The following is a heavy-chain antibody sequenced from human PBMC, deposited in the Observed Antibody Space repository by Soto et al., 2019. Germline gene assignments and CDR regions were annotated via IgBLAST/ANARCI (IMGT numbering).Heavy chain of an antibody. D-gene: IGHD3-22*01. V-gene: IGHV4-31*03. CDR2: IYYSGST. Sequence: QVQLQESGPGLVKPSQTLSLTCTVSGGSISSGGYYWSWIRQHPGKGLEWIGYIYYSGSTYYNPSLKSRVTIXXDXSXXQFSLKLSSVTAADTAVYYCARGAMIVAARGAFDIWGQGTMVTVSS. J-gene: IGHJ3*02. CDR3: ARGAMIVAARGAFDI. CDR1: GGSISSGGYY.